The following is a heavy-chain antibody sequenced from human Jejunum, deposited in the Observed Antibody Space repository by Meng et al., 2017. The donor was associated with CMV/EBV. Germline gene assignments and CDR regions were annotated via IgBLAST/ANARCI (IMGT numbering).Heavy chain of an antibody. V-gene: IGHV3-48*03. D-gene: IGHD3-22*01. Sequence: SCAASGFAFNAYEMNCVRQAPGKGLEWVSYISDGGNTIYYSDSVKGRFTISRDNAKNSLYLQMNSLRVEDSAIYYCARGGYYDPYYWGQGTLVTVSS. CDR2: ISDGGNTI. CDR1: GFAFNAYE. J-gene: IGHJ4*02. CDR3: ARGGYYDPYY.